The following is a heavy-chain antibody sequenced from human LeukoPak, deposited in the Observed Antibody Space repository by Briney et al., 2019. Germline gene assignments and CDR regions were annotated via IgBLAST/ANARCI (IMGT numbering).Heavy chain of an antibody. D-gene: IGHD4-17*01. V-gene: IGHV3-30-3*01. J-gene: IGHJ4*02. CDR3: ARDRTRRGDYAFDY. CDR2: ISYDGSNK. CDR1: GFTFSSYA. Sequence: GGSLRLSCAASGFTFSSYAMHWVRQAPGKGLEWVAVISYDGSNKYYADSVKGRFTISRDNSKNTLYLQMNSLRAEDTAVYYCARDRTRRGDYAFDYWGQGTLVTVSS.